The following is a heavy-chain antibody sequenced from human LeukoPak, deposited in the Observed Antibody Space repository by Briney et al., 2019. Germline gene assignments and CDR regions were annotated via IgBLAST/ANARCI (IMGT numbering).Heavy chain of an antibody. J-gene: IGHJ4*02. Sequence: GGSLRLSCAASGLTFDDYAMHWVRQAPGKGLEWVSGISWNSGSIGYADSVKGRFTISRDNAKNSLYLQMNSLRAEDTALYYCAKGIRRFEGMNVWYWGQGTLVTVSS. CDR1: GLTFDDYA. D-gene: IGHD3-16*01. CDR2: ISWNSGSI. CDR3: AKGIRRFEGMNVWY. V-gene: IGHV3-9*01.